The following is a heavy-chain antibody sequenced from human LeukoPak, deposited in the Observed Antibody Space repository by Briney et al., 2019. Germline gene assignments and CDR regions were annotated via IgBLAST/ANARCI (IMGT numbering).Heavy chain of an antibody. CDR3: ARTSSTLWLRTPGGDY. CDR1: GYTFTSYG. J-gene: IGHJ4*02. CDR2: ISAFNGNT. Sequence: ASVKVSCKASGYTFTSYGISWVRQAPGQGLEWMGWISAFNGNTNYAQKLQGRVTMTTDTSTSTAYMELRSLRSDDTAVYYCARTSSTLWLRTPGGDYWGQGTLVTVSS. V-gene: IGHV1-18*01. D-gene: IGHD5-12*01.